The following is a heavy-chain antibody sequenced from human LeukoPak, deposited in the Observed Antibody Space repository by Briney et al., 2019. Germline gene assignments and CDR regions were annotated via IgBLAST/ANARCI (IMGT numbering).Heavy chain of an antibody. CDR1: GGSISSSSYY. D-gene: IGHD3-3*01. CDR3: AREPHPPSYDFWSGYYTRNWFDP. Sequence: SETLSLTCTVSGGSISSSSYYWGWIRQPPGKGLEWIGSIYYSGSTYYNPSLKSQVTISVDTSKNQFSLELSSVTAADTAVYYCAREPHPPSYDFWSGYYTRNWFDPWGQGTLVTVSS. V-gene: IGHV4-39*07. CDR2: IYYSGST. J-gene: IGHJ5*02.